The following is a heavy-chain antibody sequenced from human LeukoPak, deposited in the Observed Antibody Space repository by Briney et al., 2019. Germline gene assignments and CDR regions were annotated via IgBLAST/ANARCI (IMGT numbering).Heavy chain of an antibody. D-gene: IGHD3-22*01. Sequence: QPGGSLRLSCAASGFTFSSYGMHWVRQAPGKGLEWVSAISGSGGSTYYADSVKGRFTISRDNSKNTLYLQMNSLRAEDTAVYYCAKDMVGTMIVVVYFDYWGQGTLVTVSS. J-gene: IGHJ4*02. CDR2: ISGSGGST. CDR3: AKDMVGTMIVVVYFDY. CDR1: GFTFSSYG. V-gene: IGHV3-23*01.